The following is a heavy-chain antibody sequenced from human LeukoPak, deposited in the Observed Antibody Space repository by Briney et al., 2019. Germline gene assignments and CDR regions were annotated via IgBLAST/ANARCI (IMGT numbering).Heavy chain of an antibody. CDR2: INPSGGST. Sequence: ASVKVSCKASGYTFTSYYMHWVRQVPGQGLEWMGIINPSGGSTSYAQKFQGRVTMTRDMSTSTVYMELSSLRSEDTAVYYCARDRDNYGSGSYVWFDPWGQGTLVTVSS. CDR3: ARDRDNYGSGSYVWFDP. D-gene: IGHD3-10*01. V-gene: IGHV1-46*01. J-gene: IGHJ5*02. CDR1: GYTFTSYY.